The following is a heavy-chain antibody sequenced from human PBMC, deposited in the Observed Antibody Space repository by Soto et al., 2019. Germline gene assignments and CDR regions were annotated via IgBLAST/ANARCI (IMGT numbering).Heavy chain of an antibody. D-gene: IGHD4-17*01. CDR2: IIPVFGTA. V-gene: IGHV1-69*01. CDR1: GGTFSSYA. Sequence: QVQLAQSGAEVKKPGSSVKVSCKASGGTFSSYAISWVRQAPGQGLEWMGGIIPVFGTANYAQKFQGRVTITEDESTSTAYMELSSLRSEDTAVYYCARAKASVTTPAVYFDYWGQGTLVTVSS. CDR3: ARAKASVTTPAVYFDY. J-gene: IGHJ4*02.